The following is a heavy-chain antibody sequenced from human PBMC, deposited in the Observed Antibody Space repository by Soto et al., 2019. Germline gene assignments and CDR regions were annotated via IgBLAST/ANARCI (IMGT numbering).Heavy chain of an antibody. CDR3: ARARRLSNFDY. CDR2: IYSGGST. CDR1: GFTVSSNY. V-gene: IGHV3-66*01. J-gene: IGHJ4*02. Sequence: GGSLRLSCAASGFTVSSNYMSWVRQAPGKGLEWVSVIYSGGSTYYADSVKGRFTISRDNSKNTLYLQMNSLRAEDTAVYYCARARRLSNFDYWGQGTLVTVSS. D-gene: IGHD3-10*01.